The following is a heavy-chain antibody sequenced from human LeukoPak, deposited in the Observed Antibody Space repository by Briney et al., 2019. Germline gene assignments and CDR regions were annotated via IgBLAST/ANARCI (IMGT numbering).Heavy chain of an antibody. CDR3: ARDGDYYGSGNFDC. CDR1: GYTFTSYD. CDR2: MNPNSGNT. D-gene: IGHD3-10*01. J-gene: IGHJ4*02. Sequence: ASVKVSXKASGYTFTSYDINWVRQAPGQGLEWVGWMNPNSGNTGYAQKFQGRVTITRDTSRGTAYMELSSLRSEDTAIYYCARDGDYYGSGNFDCWGQGTLVTVSS. V-gene: IGHV1-8*03.